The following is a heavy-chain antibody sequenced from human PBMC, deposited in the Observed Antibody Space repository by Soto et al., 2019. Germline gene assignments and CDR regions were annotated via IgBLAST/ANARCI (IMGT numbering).Heavy chain of an antibody. V-gene: IGHV1-18*04. CDR3: ARNKAVSSVRSYYYCCTDF. J-gene: IGHJ6*02. CDR2: ISAYNGNT. Sequence: ASVKVSCKASGYSYTRYGISWGRQAPGQGLEWMGWISAYNGNTNYAQKLQGRVTMTTDTSTSTAYMELRSLRSDDTDVYYCARNKAVSSVRSYYYCCTDFWCQG. D-gene: IGHD4-17*01. CDR1: GYSYTRYG.